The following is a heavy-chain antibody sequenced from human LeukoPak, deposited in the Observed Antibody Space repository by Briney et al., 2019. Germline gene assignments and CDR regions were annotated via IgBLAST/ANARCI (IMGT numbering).Heavy chain of an antibody. Sequence: SETLSLTCAVYGGSFSGYYWSWIRQPPGKGLEWIGEVNHSGSTNYNPSLKSRVTISVDASKNQFSLKLSSVTAADTAVYYCARSPGYSSSWYFDYWGQGTLVTASS. CDR2: VNHSGST. D-gene: IGHD6-13*01. CDR1: GGSFSGYY. CDR3: ARSPGYSSSWYFDY. V-gene: IGHV4-34*01. J-gene: IGHJ4*02.